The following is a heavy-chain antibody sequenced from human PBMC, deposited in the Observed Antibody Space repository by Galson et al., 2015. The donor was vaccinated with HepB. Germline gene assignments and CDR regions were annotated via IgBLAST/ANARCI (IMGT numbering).Heavy chain of an antibody. Sequence: SLRLSCAVSGFTFSSYAMHWVRQAPGKGLEWVAVISYDGSNKYYADSVKGRFTISRDNSKNTLYLQMNSLRAEDTAVYYCARDYYDSSGYYYPLHYYYGTDVWGQGTTVTVSS. CDR1: GFTFSSYA. J-gene: IGHJ6*02. CDR3: ARDYYDSSGYYYPLHYYYGTDV. CDR2: ISYDGSNK. V-gene: IGHV3-30-3*01. D-gene: IGHD3-22*01.